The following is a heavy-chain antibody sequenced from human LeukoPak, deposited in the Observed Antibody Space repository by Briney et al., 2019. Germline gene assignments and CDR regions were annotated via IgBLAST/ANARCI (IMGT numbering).Heavy chain of an antibody. CDR3: ARDIQGSFNY. V-gene: IGHV3-23*01. CDR1: GFTFSNAW. J-gene: IGHJ4*02. Sequence: GGSLRLSCAGSGFTFSNAWMSWVRQAPGKGLQWVSSITSTGSNTYYTDSVKGRFTISRDNSKNTLYLQVNRLRAEDTAVFFCARDIQGSFNYWGQGTLVTVSS. CDR2: ITSTGSNT.